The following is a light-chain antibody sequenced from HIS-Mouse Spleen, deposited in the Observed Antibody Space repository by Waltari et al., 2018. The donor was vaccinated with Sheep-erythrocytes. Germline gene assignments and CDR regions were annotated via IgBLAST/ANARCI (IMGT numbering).Light chain of an antibody. CDR3: QEWDSSTYVV. CDR2: QDS. V-gene: IGLV3-1*01. Sequence: SYELTQPPSVSVSPGQTASITCSGDKLGDKYACWYQQKPGQSPVLVIYQDSKRPSGIPEQFSGSNSGDTATLTISGTQAMDEADYYCQEWDSSTYVVFGGGTKLTVL. CDR1: KLGDKY. J-gene: IGLJ2*01.